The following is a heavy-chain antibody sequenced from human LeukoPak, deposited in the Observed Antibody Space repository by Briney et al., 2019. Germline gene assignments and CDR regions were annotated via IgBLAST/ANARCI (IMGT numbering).Heavy chain of an antibody. V-gene: IGHV4-39*01. CDR1: GGSISSSGYY. CDR2: IYYVGST. Sequence: PSETLSLTCTVSGGSISSSGYYWGWIRQPPGKGLEWIGNIYYVGSTYYNPSLNSRVTISVDTSKNQFSLKLNSVTAADTAVYYCASLKIPGLFDYWGQGTLVPVSS. J-gene: IGHJ4*02. CDR3: ASLKIPGLFDY. D-gene: IGHD1-14*01.